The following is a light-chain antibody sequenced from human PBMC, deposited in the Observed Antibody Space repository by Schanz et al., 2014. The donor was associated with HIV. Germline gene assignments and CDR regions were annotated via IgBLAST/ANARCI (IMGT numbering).Light chain of an antibody. J-gene: IGLJ3*02. Sequence: QSALTQPASVSGSPGQSITISCTGTSSDVGGYNYVSWYQQHPGKAPKLMIYDVSNRASGVSNRFSGSKSGSTASLTISGLQPEDEADYFCSSYTDRRTVVFGGGTKLTVL. CDR3: SSYTDRRTVV. V-gene: IGLV2-14*03. CDR2: DVS. CDR1: SSDVGGYNY.